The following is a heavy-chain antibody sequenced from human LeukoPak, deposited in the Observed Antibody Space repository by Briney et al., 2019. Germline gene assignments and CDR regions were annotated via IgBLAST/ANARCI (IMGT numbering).Heavy chain of an antibody. CDR3: ARESGFSRGFPY. CDR1: GGSISSYY. V-gene: IGHV4-4*07. Sequence: MSSETLSLTCTVSGGSISSYYWSWIRQPAGKGLEWIGRIYTSGSTNYNPSLKGRVTMSVDMSKNQFSLSLSSVTAADTAVYFCARESGFSRGFPYWGQGILVTVSS. J-gene: IGHJ4*02. CDR2: IYTSGST.